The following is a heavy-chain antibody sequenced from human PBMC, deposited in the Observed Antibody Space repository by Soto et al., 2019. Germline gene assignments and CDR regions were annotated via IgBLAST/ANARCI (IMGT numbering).Heavy chain of an antibody. D-gene: IGHD2-15*01. Sequence: SQTLSLTFAISGDSVSSNSSAWNCIRQSPSRGLEWLGRTYYRSKWYKEYAASVKSRITINPDTSKNQFSLQLNSVSPEDTAVYYCARTVGWLDPWGQGTQVTVSS. V-gene: IGHV6-1*01. CDR3: ARTVGWLDP. CDR1: GDSVSSNSSA. CDR2: TYYRSKWYK. J-gene: IGHJ5*02.